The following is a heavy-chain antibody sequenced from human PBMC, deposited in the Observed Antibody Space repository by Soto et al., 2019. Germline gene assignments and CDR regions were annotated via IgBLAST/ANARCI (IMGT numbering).Heavy chain of an antibody. D-gene: IGHD3-3*01. J-gene: IGHJ6*03. CDR1: GFTFSSYA. V-gene: IGHV3-23*01. Sequence: GGSLRLSCAASGFTFSSYAMSWVRQAPGKGLEWVSAISGSGGSTYYADSVKGRFTISRDNSKNTLYLQMNSLRAEDTAVYYCAKGYGDFWSGYLYYYYYMDVWGKGTTVTVSS. CDR2: ISGSGGST. CDR3: AKGYGDFWSGYLYYYYYMDV.